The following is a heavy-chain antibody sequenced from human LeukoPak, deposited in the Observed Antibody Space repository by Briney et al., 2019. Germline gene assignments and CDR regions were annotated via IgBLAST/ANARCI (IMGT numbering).Heavy chain of an antibody. CDR2: IKQDGSEK. J-gene: IGHJ6*03. CDR3: AIALVDGYSSSWYYYYMDV. CDR1: GFTFSIYW. V-gene: IGHV3-7*01. D-gene: IGHD6-13*01. Sequence: GGSLRLSCAASGFTFSIYWIRCVRQAPGKGLEWVANIKQDGSEKYYVDSVKGRFTISRDNAKNSLYLQMNSLRAEDTAVYYCAIALVDGYSSSWYYYYMDVWGKGTTVTVSS.